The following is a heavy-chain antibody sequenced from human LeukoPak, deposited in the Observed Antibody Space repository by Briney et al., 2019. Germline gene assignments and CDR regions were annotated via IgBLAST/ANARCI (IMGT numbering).Heavy chain of an antibody. J-gene: IGHJ4*02. Sequence: PGGSLRLSCAASGFTFSSYAMSWVRQAPGKGLEWVSAISGSGGSTYYADSVKGRFTISRDNAKNSLYLQMNSLRAEDTAVYYCAKDRGYDFWSGSTNYFDYWGQGTLVTVSS. V-gene: IGHV3-23*01. CDR3: AKDRGYDFWSGSTNYFDY. CDR2: ISGSGGST. D-gene: IGHD3-3*01. CDR1: GFTFSSYA.